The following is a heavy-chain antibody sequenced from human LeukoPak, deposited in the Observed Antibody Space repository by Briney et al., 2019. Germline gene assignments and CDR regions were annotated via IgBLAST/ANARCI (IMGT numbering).Heavy chain of an antibody. Sequence: GGSLRLSCAASGFTFSSYAMNWVRQAPGKGLEWVSSISSSSSYIYYADSVKGRFTISRDNAKNSLYLQMNSLRAEDTAVYYCAVLERGYFDYWGQGTLVTVSS. V-gene: IGHV3-21*01. CDR2: ISSSSSYI. J-gene: IGHJ4*02. D-gene: IGHD1-1*01. CDR1: GFTFSSYA. CDR3: AVLERGYFDY.